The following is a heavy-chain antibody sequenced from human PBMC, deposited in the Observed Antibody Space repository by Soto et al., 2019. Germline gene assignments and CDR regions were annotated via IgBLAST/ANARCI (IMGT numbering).Heavy chain of an antibody. V-gene: IGHV4-34*01. CDR1: GGSFSGYY. CDR2: INHSGST. CDR3: ARAPVVTPGPWFDP. Sequence: PSETLSLTCAVYGGSFSGYYWSWIRQPPGKGLEWIGEINHSGSTNYNPSLKSRVTISVDTSKNQFSLKLSSVTAADTAVYYCARAPVVTPGPWFDPWGQGTLVTVSS. J-gene: IGHJ5*02. D-gene: IGHD2-21*02.